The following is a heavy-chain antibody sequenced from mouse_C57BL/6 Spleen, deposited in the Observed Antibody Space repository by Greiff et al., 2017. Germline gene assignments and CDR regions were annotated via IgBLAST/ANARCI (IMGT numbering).Heavy chain of an antibody. D-gene: IGHD6-5*01. CDR1: GYTFTSYT. J-gene: IGHJ4*01. CDR3: AAYEYAMDY. V-gene: IGHV1-4*01. Sequence: QVQLQQSGAELARPGASVKMSCKASGYTFTSYTMHWVKQRPGQGLEWIGYINPSSGYTKYNQKFQDKATLTADKSSSTAYMQLSSLTSEDSAVYYCAAYEYAMDYWGQGTSVTVSS. CDR2: INPSSGYT.